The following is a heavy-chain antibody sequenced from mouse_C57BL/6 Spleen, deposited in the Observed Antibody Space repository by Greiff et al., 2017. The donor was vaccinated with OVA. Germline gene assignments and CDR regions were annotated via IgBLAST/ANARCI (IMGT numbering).Heavy chain of an antibody. CDR2: IYPRDGST. CDR1: GYTFPDHT. CDR3: AKYYYGSSPYWYFDV. J-gene: IGHJ1*03. Sequence: VQLQESDAELVKPGASVKISCKVSGYTFPDHTIHWMKQRPEQGLEWIGYIYPRDGSTKYNEKFKGKATLTADKSSSTAYMQLNSLTSEDSAVYFCAKYYYGSSPYWYFDVWGTGTTVTVSS. D-gene: IGHD1-1*01. V-gene: IGHV1-78*01.